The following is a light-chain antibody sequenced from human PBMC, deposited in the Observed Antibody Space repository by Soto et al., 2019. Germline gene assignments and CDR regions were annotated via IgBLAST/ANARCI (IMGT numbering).Light chain of an antibody. CDR1: QGISNY. Sequence: DIQMTQSPSSLSASVGDRVTITCRASQGISNYLAWYQQKPGKVPKLLIYAASTLPSGVPSRFSGSGSGTDFTLTISSLQPEDVATYYCQKYNSARTWTFGQGTKVEIK. CDR2: AAS. J-gene: IGKJ1*01. V-gene: IGKV1-27*01. CDR3: QKYNSARTWT.